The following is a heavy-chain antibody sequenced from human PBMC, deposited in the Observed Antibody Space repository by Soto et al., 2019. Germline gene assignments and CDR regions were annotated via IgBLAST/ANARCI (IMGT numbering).Heavy chain of an antibody. D-gene: IGHD2-15*01. CDR3: ATGGYCSGGSCYSDPGY. CDR1: GYTLTELS. CDR2: FDPEDGET. J-gene: IGHJ4*02. Sequence: ASVKVSCKVSGYTLTELSMHWVRQAPGKGLEWMGGFDPEDGETIYAQKFQGRVTMTEDTSTDTAYMELSSLRSEDTAVYYCATGGYCSGGSCYSDPGYWGQGTLVTVSS. V-gene: IGHV1-24*01.